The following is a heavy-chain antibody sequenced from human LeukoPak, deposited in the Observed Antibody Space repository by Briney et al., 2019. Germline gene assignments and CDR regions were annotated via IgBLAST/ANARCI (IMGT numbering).Heavy chain of an antibody. V-gene: IGHV1-69*13. CDR1: GGTFSSYA. D-gene: IGHD6-19*01. CDR3: ARHSGWTAKYFDY. CDR2: IIPIFGTA. J-gene: IGHJ4*02. Sequence: SVRVSCKASGGTFSSYAISWVRQAPGQGLEWMGGIIPIFGTANYAQKFQGRVTITADESTSTAYMELSSPRSEDTAVYYCARHSGWTAKYFDYWGQGTLVTVSS.